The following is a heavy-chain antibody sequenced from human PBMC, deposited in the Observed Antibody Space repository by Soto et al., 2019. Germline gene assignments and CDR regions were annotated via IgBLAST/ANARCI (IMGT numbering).Heavy chain of an antibody. Sequence: SQTLSLTCAISGDSVSSNSAAWNWIRQSPSRGLEWLGRTYYRSKWYNDYAVSVKSRITINPDTSKNQFSLQLNSVTPEDTAVYFCASFVVAATFYYFDYWYQGLLGTVSS. D-gene: IGHD2-15*01. V-gene: IGHV6-1*01. CDR2: TYYRSKWYN. CDR3: ASFVVAATFYYFDY. CDR1: GDSVSSNSAA. J-gene: IGHJ4*02.